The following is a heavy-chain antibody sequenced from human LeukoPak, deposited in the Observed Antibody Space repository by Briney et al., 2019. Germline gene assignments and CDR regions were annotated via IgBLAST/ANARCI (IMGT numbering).Heavy chain of an antibody. CDR3: ARVAKERVGGVYYFDY. Sequence: GGSLRLSCAASGLTFSDYDMHWVRQATGKGLEWVSAIGTAGDTYYTGSVKGRFTISRENAKNSLYLQMNSLRAVDTAVYYCARVAKERVGGVYYFDYWGQGTLVTVSS. V-gene: IGHV3-13*01. J-gene: IGHJ4*02. CDR1: GLTFSDYD. CDR2: IGTAGDT. D-gene: IGHD1-1*01.